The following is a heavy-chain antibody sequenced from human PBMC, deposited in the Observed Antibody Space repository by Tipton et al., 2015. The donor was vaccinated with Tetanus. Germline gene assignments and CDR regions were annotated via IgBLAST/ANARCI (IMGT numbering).Heavy chain of an antibody. CDR1: GEALTNYF. CDR3: ARHEGVGIVGSYFDV. CDR2: ISSTGNT. J-gene: IGHJ3*01. D-gene: IGHD1-26*01. Sequence: QVQLVQSGAEVKPSETLSLNCSVSGEALTNYFWSWLRQPPGKGLEWIGKISSTGNTNYNPSLKGRLTISIDMSENQSSLTLTSVTGADTAVYYCARHEGVGIVGSYFDVWGHGTMVTVSA. V-gene: IGHV4-59*08.